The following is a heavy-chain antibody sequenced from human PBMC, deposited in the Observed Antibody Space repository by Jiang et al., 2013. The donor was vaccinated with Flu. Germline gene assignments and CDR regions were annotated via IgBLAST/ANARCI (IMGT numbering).Heavy chain of an antibody. V-gene: IGHV4-34*01. J-gene: IGHJ5*02. CDR3: ARGYTAMVPFDP. CDR2: INHSGST. D-gene: IGHD5-18*01. CDR1: GGSFSGYY. Sequence: LKPSETLSLTCAVYGGSFSGYYWSWIRQPPGKGLEWIGEINHSGSTNYNPSLKSRVTISVDTSKNQFSLKLSSVTAADTAVYYCARGYTAMVPFDPWGQGTLVTVSS.